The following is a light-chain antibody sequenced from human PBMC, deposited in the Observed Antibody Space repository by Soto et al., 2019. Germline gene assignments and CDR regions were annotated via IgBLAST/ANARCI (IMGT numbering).Light chain of an antibody. V-gene: IGKV3-15*01. CDR1: QTINNN. CDR3: QQYDKWPWT. Sequence: DIVMTQSPATLSMSPGERATLSCSASQTINNNLAWNQQKPGQAPRLLIYAASTRATGIPERFSGSRSGTDFTLTISSLQPEDFAVYYCQQYDKWPWTFGQGTKVEIK. J-gene: IGKJ1*01. CDR2: AAS.